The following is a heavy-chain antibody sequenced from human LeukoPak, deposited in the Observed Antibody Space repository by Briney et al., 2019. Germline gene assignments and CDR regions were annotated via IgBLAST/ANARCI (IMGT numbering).Heavy chain of an antibody. CDR1: GFTFSRYA. CDR2: ISASGRST. D-gene: IGHD1-26*01. CDR3: ARGVVGATRPFDY. V-gene: IGHV3-23*01. Sequence: GGSLRLSCAASGFTFSRYAMSWVRQAPGKGLEWVSAISASGRSTYYADSVKGRFTISRDDSKNTLYLQMNSLRGEDTAMYFCARGVVGATRPFDYWGQGTLVTVSS. J-gene: IGHJ4*02.